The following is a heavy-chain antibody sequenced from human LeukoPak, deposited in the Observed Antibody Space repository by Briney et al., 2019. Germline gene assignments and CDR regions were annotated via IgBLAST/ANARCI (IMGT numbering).Heavy chain of an antibody. CDR1: GFTFTSYA. V-gene: IGHV3-23*01. CDR2: ITGSGDTT. CDR3: AKDRDSRDGYKDAFDI. D-gene: IGHD1-14*01. J-gene: IGHJ3*02. Sequence: PGGSLRLSCAASGFTFTSYAMSWLRQAPGKGLEWVSAITGSGDTTYYAASVKGRFTISRDNSKNTLYLQMSSLRAEDTAIYYCAKDRDSRDGYKDAFDIWGQGTMVTVSS.